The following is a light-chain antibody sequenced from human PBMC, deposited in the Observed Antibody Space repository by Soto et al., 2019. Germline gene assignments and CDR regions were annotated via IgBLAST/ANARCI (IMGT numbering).Light chain of an antibody. V-gene: IGKV3-11*01. CDR1: QSVSNY. Sequence: EIVRTQSPATLSFSPGERASLSCRASQSVSNYLAWYQQKPGQAPRLLIYDASNRATGIPARFSGGGSGTDFTLTISSLEPADFAVYYCQQRTDWEITFGQGTRLEIK. J-gene: IGKJ5*01. CDR3: QQRTDWEIT. CDR2: DAS.